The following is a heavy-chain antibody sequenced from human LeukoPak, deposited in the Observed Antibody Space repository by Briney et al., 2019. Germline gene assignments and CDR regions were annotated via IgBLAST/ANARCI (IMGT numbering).Heavy chain of an antibody. J-gene: IGHJ4*02. D-gene: IGHD3-3*01. CDR1: GGSISSSSYY. CDR3: ARELYYDFWSGYPDYFDY. CDR2: IYYSGST. V-gene: IGHV4-39*02. Sequence: SETLSLTCTVSGGSISSSSYYWGWIRQPPGKGLEWIGSIYYSGSTYYNPSLKSRVTISVDTSKNQFSLKLSSVTAADTAVYYCARELYYDFWSGYPDYFDYWGQGTLVTASS.